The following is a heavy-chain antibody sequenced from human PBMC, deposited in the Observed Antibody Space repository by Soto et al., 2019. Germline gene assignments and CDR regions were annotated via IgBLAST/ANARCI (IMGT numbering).Heavy chain of an antibody. V-gene: IGHV4-59*08. Sequence: QVQLQESGPRLMKPSETLSLTCTVASGSISSYYWSWLRQPPGKGLEWIGYVYYSGTTNYNSYLKSRVIMDIDPAKNQFSLTLNCLTGADTAVYYCARTPFYNFGLGTHLYYLDFWGQGALVTFSS. D-gene: IGHD7-27*01. CDR3: ARTPFYNFGLGTHLYYLDF. CDR2: VYYSGTT. CDR1: SGSISSYY. J-gene: IGHJ4*02.